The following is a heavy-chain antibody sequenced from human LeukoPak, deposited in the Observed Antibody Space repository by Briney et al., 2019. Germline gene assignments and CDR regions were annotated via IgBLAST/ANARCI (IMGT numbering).Heavy chain of an antibody. J-gene: IGHJ6*03. D-gene: IGHD6-13*01. CDR2: ININSGGT. Sequence: GASVKVSCKASGYTFTGYYMHWVRQAPGQGLEWMGWININSGGTNYAQKFQDRVTMTRDTSISTAYMELSSLRSEDTAVYYCARGRLDSSSKRNYYYYYYMDVWGKGTTVTVSS. CDR3: ARGRLDSSSKRNYYYYYYMDV. V-gene: IGHV1-2*02. CDR1: GYTFTGYY.